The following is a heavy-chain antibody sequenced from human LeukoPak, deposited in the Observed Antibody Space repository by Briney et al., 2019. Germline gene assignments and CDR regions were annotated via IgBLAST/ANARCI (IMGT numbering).Heavy chain of an antibody. J-gene: IGHJ4*01. CDR2: IFHSGST. D-gene: IGHD3-22*01. V-gene: IGHV4-4*02. CDR3: AGVLSGSNFDS. CDR1: GGSISSNNW. Sequence: SETLSLTCVVSGGSISSNNWWSWVRQPPGKGLEWIGEIFHSGSTNYNPSLKSRVTISVDKSKNQFSLRLSSVTAADTAVYYCAGVLSGSNFDSWGHGTLVTVSS.